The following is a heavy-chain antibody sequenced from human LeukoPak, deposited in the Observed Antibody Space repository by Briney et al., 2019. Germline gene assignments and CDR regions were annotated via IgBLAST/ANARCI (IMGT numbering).Heavy chain of an antibody. J-gene: IGHJ4*02. CDR2: ARNKANSYTT. CDR3: ARANVYYGDGYYPVVGYYFDY. D-gene: IGHD3-22*01. Sequence: GGSLRLSCAASGFTFSDHYMDWVRQAPGKGLEWVGRARNKANSYTTEYAASVKGRFTISRADSKNSLYLQMNSLKTEDTAVYYCARANVYYGDGYYPVVGYYFDYWGQGTLVTVSS. CDR1: GFTFSDHY. V-gene: IGHV3-72*01.